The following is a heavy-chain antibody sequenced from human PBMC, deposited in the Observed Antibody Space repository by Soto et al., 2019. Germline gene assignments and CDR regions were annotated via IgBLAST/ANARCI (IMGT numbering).Heavy chain of an antibody. D-gene: IGHD3-10*01. CDR1: GFTFSSYS. CDR3: ARDPRRDYYGSGSYYIFDP. CDR2: ISSSSSYI. V-gene: IGHV3-21*01. J-gene: IGHJ5*02. Sequence: EVQLVESGGGLVKPGGSLRLSCAASGFTFSSYSMNWVRQAPGKGLEWVSSISSSSSYIYYADSVKGRFTISRDNAKNSLYLQMNSLRAEDTAVYYCARDPRRDYYGSGSYYIFDPWGQGTLVTVSS.